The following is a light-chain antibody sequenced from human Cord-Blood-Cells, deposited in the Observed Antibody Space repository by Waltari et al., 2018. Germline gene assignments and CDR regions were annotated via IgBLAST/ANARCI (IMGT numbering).Light chain of an antibody. Sequence: QSVLTQPPSVSAAPGQKVTISCSGSSSNIGNNYVSWYQQRPGTAPKLLIYDKNKRASGIPDRFSGSKSGTSATLGITGLQTGDEADYYCGTWDSSLSAGVFGGGTKLTVL. V-gene: IGLV1-51*01. CDR2: DKN. CDR1: SSNIGNNY. J-gene: IGLJ3*02. CDR3: GTWDSSLSAGV.